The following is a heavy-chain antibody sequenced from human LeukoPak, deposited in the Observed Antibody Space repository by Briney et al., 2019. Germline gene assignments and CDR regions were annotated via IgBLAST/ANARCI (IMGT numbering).Heavy chain of an antibody. CDR3: AKDPFRFTSRSGAYYFDY. V-gene: IGHV3-23*01. Sequence: PGGPLRLSCAASGFTFSSYAMSWVRQVPGKGLEWVSAIGGAGGSTYYADSVRGRFTISRDDSKNTLYLQMNGLRAEDTAVYFCAKDPFRFTSRSGAYYFDYWGQGTLVTVSS. J-gene: IGHJ4*02. CDR1: GFTFSSYA. D-gene: IGHD6-13*01. CDR2: IGGAGGST.